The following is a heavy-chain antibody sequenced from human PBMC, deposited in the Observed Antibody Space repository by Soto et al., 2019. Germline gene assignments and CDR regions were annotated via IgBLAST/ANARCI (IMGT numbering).Heavy chain of an antibody. CDR1: GGSISSGGYY. CDR2: IYYSGST. J-gene: IGHJ4*02. V-gene: IGHV4-31*03. Sequence: QVQLQESGPGLVEPSQTLSLTCTVSGGSISSGGYYCSWIRKHPGKGLQWFGYIYYSGSTYYNPYLKSRVTISVDTSKNQFSLKLSSVTAADTAVYYCARGGIAAAAPPDYWGQGTLVTVSS. CDR3: ARGGIAAAAPPDY. D-gene: IGHD6-13*01.